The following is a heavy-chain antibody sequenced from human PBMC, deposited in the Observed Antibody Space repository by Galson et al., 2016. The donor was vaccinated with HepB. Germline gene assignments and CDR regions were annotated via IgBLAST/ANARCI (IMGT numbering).Heavy chain of an antibody. D-gene: IGHD5-12*01. Sequence: QSGAEVKKPGESLKISCKGSGYSFTTYWIGWVRQMPGKGLEWMGIIYPRDSDSRYRPSFQGQVTISVDKSINTAYLQWSSLKASDTAMYYCVTMTGYRGYNSPVVYWGQGSLVTVSS. CDR2: IYPRDSDS. J-gene: IGHJ4*02. CDR1: GYSFTTYW. V-gene: IGHV5-51*01. CDR3: VTMTGYRGYNSPVVY.